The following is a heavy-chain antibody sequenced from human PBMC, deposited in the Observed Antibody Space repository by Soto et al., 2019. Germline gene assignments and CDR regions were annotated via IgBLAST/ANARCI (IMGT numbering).Heavy chain of an antibody. Sequence: QVQLQESGPGLVKPSGTLSLTCAVSGGSVSSSNWWSWVRQSPGKGLEWMGEIYHSGSAHYNPSLESRATISLYKSRNQFSLRLTSVTAADTAVYYCARVPGVVVSADDAFDIWGPGTRVIVSS. CDR2: IYHSGSA. CDR1: GGSVSSSNW. J-gene: IGHJ3*02. D-gene: IGHD2-21*02. CDR3: ARVPGVVVSADDAFDI. V-gene: IGHV4-4*02.